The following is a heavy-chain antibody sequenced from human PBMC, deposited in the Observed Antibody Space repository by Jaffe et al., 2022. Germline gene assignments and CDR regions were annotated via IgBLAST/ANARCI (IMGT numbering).Heavy chain of an antibody. CDR2: ISGSGGST. D-gene: IGHD3-10*01. CDR3: AKGERGYYGSGHGYMDV. V-gene: IGHV3-23*01. CDR1: GFTFSSYA. Sequence: EVQLLESGGGLVQPGGSLRLSCAASGFTFSSYAMSWVRQAPGKGLEWVSAISGSGGSTYYADSVKGRFTISRDNSKNTLYLQMNSLRAEDTAVYYCAKGERGYYGSGHGYMDVWGKGTTVTVSS. J-gene: IGHJ6*03.